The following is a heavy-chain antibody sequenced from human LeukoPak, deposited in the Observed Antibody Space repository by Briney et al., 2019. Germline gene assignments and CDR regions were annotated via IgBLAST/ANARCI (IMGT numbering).Heavy chain of an antibody. D-gene: IGHD1-26*01. Sequence: SQTLSLTCTVSGASFNSDDQYWNSIRQSPGKGLEWIESIHPSGMLYNNPSRDSRVTISVDTSKNQFSLKLRSVTAADTAVYSCARGVVGATAKYSFDSWGQGTLVTVSS. CDR1: GASFNSDDQY. CDR3: ARGVVGATAKYSFDS. CDR2: IHPSGML. J-gene: IGHJ4*02. V-gene: IGHV4-30-4*08.